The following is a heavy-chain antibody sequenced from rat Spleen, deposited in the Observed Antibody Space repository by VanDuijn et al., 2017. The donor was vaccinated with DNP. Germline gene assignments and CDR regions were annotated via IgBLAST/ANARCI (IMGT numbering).Heavy chain of an antibody. V-gene: IGHV5-7*01. CDR3: ATHHRSYYAMDA. Sequence: EVQLVESGGGLVQPGRSMKLSCAASGFTFSNYDMAWVRQAPKKGLEWVATISYDGSSTYYRDSVKGRFTISRDNAKSTLYLQMDSLRSEDTATYYCATHHRSYYAMDAWGQGTSVTVSS. CDR1: GFTFSNYD. J-gene: IGHJ4*01. CDR2: ISYDGSST.